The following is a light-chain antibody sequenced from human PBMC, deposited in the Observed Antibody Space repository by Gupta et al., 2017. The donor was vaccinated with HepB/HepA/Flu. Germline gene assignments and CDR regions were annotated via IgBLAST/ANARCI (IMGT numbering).Light chain of an antibody. CDR1: SSDVGGYNY. CDR3: SSFTISSTVV. Sequence: QSALTQPASVSGSPGQSITISCTGTSSDVGGYNYVSWYQQHPDKVPKVMIYDVSKRPSGISNRFSGSKSGNTASLTISGLQAEDEADYYCSSFTISSTVVFGGGTKLTVL. CDR2: DVS. J-gene: IGLJ2*01. V-gene: IGLV2-14*01.